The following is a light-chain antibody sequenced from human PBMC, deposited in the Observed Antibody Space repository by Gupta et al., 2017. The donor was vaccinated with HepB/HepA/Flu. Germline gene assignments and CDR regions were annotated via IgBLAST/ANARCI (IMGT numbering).Light chain of an antibody. V-gene: IGKV4-1*01. CDR3: QQYYSNPIT. J-gene: IGKJ4*01. CDR1: QSLLYSSNSKNY. Sequence: DIVMTQSPDSLAVSLGEWATINCKSSQSLLYSSNSKNYLAWYQQKPGQSPRLLIYWASTRESGVPDRISGSGSGTDFTLTISSLQAEDVAVYYCQQYYSNPITFGGGTKVEIK. CDR2: WAS.